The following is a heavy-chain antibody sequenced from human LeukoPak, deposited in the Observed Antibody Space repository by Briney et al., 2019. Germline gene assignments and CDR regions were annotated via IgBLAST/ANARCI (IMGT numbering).Heavy chain of an antibody. D-gene: IGHD5-12*01. CDR1: GLTVSNSW. V-gene: IGHV3-74*01. CDR3: ARDLGLRGST. J-gene: IGHJ5*02. Sequence: PGGSLRLSCEASGLTVSNSWMHWVRQVPGKGLVWVSRMYGDMRDISYADSVKGRFTISRDNAKNTVYLQMNSLRGEDTAVYYCARDLGLRGSTWGQGTLVTVSS. CDR2: MYGDMRDI.